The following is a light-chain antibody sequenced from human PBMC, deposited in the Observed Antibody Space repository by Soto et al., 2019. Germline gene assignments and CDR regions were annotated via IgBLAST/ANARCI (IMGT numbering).Light chain of an antibody. J-gene: IGLJ3*02. CDR1: SSDVGGYNY. V-gene: IGLV2-14*01. CDR2: EVS. Sequence: QSALTRPASVSGSPGQSITISCTGTSSDVGGYNYVSWYQQHPGKAPKLMIYEVSNRPSGVSNRFSGSKSGNTASLTISGLQTEDEADYYCSSFTSINTWVFGGGTKVTVL. CDR3: SSFTSINTWV.